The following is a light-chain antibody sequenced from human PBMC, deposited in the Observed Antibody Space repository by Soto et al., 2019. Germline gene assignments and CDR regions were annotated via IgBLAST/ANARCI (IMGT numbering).Light chain of an antibody. CDR1: SSDAFGYTY. CDR2: EVS. Sequence: QSALTQPPSASGSPGQSVTISCTGTSSDAFGYTYVSWYQQHPGKAPKLIIYEVSKRPSGVPDRFSGSKSGNMASLTVSGLQAEDEADYYCSSYAGSNNYVFGTGTKLTVL. V-gene: IGLV2-8*01. CDR3: SSYAGSNNYV. J-gene: IGLJ1*01.